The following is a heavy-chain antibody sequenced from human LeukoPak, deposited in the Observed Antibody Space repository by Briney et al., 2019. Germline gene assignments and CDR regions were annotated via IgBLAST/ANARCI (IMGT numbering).Heavy chain of an antibody. CDR3: AREVGYSSPYYYFGMDV. CDR1: GGSISNYY. V-gene: IGHV4-59*01. J-gene: IGHJ6*02. Sequence: SETLSLTCTVSGGSISNYYWSWIRQPPGKGLEWIGYSYHGGSTNYNPSLKSRVTISVDTSKNQFSLKLSSVTAADTAMYYCAREVGYSSPYYYFGMDVWGQGTTVTVSS. D-gene: IGHD6-13*01. CDR2: SYHGGST.